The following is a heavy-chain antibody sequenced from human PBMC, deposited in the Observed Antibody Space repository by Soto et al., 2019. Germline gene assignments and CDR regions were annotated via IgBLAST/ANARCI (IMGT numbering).Heavy chain of an antibody. V-gene: IGHV1-8*01. CDR2: MNPNSGNT. J-gene: IGHJ4*02. Sequence: QVQLVQSGAEVKKPGASVKVSCKASGYTFTSYDINWVRQATGQGLEWMGWMNPNSGNTGYAQKFQGRVTMTRNTPISTAYMELSSLRSEDTAVYYCARTPRLPCSSTGCYIVHKPGEVDYWGQGTLVTVSS. CDR1: GYTFTSYD. D-gene: IGHD2-2*02. CDR3: ARTPRLPCSSTGCYIVHKPGEVDY.